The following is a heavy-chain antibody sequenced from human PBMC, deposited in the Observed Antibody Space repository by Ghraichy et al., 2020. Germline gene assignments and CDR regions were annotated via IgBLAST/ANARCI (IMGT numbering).Heavy chain of an antibody. Sequence: GGSLRLSCAASGFTVSTFAMAWVRQTPEKGLEWVSSISGAGGSTYYADSVEGRFTISKDNSKNILYLEMNSPRVEDTAVYYCAKEPHQILFDCFEYWGQGTQVTVSS. CDR1: GFTVSTFA. J-gene: IGHJ4*02. CDR2: ISGAGGST. CDR3: AKEPHQILFDCFEY. D-gene: IGHD2-21*01. V-gene: IGHV3-23*01.